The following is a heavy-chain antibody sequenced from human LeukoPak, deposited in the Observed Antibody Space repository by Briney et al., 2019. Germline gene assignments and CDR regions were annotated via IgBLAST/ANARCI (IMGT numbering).Heavy chain of an antibody. V-gene: IGHV3-66*03. J-gene: IGHJ5*02. CDR2: IRDRGEA. Sequence: GGSLRLSCAVSGFRVSDYYMSCVRQAPGKGLEWVVLIRDRGEAFYADFARGRFAISRDESENTLYLQMNSLRVEDTAVYFCTRDRAANQDWVEFDPWGQGTPVIVSS. CDR3: TRDRAANQDWVEFDP. CDR1: GFRVSDYY. D-gene: IGHD3/OR15-3a*01.